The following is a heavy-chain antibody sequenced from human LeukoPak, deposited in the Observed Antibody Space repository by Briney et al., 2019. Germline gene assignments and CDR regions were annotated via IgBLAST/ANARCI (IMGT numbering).Heavy chain of an antibody. CDR2: IYYSGST. Sequence: SETLSLTCTVSGGSISSYYWSWIRKPPGKGLEWIGYIYYSGSTNYNPSLKSRVTISVDTSKNQFSLKLSSVTAADTAEYYCAREGRGYSYGYVDYWGQGTLVTVSS. CDR1: GGSISSYY. D-gene: IGHD5-18*01. J-gene: IGHJ4*02. CDR3: AREGRGYSYGYVDY. V-gene: IGHV4-59*01.